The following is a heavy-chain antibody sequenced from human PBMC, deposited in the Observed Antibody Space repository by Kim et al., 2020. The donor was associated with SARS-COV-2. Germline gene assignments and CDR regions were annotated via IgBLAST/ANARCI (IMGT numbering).Heavy chain of an antibody. CDR1: GGYINSNTYF. D-gene: IGHD3-10*01. V-gene: IGHV4-39*01. CDR2: VFYSGST. CDR3: ANTGGRGSLSGTDF. J-gene: IGHJ6*02. Sequence: SETLSLTCTVSGGYINSNTYFWVWIRQPPGKGLEWIGSVFYSGSTYYNPSLKSQVTVSVDTSKSQFFLKLTSVTAADTAIYYCANTGGRGSLSGTDFWG.